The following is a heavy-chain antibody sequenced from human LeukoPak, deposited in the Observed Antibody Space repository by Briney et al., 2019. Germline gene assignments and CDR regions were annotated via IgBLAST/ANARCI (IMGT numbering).Heavy chain of an antibody. CDR2: INHSGST. D-gene: IGHD2-2*01. V-gene: IGHV4-34*01. J-gene: IGHJ3*02. CDR3: ARGQVIVVVPAEAFDI. Sequence: SETLSLTCAVYGGSFSGYYWSWIRQPPGKGLEWIGEINHSGSTNYNPSLKSRVTISVDTSKNQFSLKLSSVTAADTAVYYCARGQVIVVVPAEAFDIWGQGTMVTVSS. CDR1: GGSFSGYY.